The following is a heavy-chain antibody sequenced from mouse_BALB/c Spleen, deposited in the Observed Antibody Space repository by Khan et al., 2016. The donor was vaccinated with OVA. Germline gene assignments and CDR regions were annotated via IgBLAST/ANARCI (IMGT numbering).Heavy chain of an antibody. Sequence: QVQLKESGPGLVAPSQSLSITCTVSGFSLSRYGVHWVRQPPGKGLEWLGMIWVGGSTDYNSALKSRLSISKDNSKSQVFLKMNSLQTDDTAMYYCTRNRDGGSYWYFDVWGAGTTVTVSS. CDR2: IWVGGST. J-gene: IGHJ1*01. D-gene: IGHD3-3*01. CDR1: GFSLSRYG. V-gene: IGHV2-6-4*01. CDR3: TRNRDGGSYWYFDV.